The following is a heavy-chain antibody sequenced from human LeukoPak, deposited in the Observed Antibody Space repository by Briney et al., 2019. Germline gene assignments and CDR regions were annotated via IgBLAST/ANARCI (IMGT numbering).Heavy chain of an antibody. Sequence: ASVKVSCKSSGYSFPDYHMHWVRQAPGQGLEGMGIINSSGCNTIYAEKFQGRVNIPRDMSTNRLYVELSSLRSGDKAVYYCARGAGKRSYYDYVWGSYRLSILDYWGQGTLVTVSS. CDR1: GYSFPDYH. CDR2: INSSGCNT. D-gene: IGHD3-16*02. CDR3: ARGAGKRSYYDYVWGSYRLSILDY. J-gene: IGHJ4*02. V-gene: IGHV1-46*01.